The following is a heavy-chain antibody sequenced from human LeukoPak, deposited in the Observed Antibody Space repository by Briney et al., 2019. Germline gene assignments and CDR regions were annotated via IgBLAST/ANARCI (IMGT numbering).Heavy chain of an antibody. CDR3: ARHLSDYGDYAPFDY. J-gene: IGHJ4*02. CDR2: IYYSGST. CDR1: GGSISSYY. V-gene: IGHV4-59*08. Sequence: SETLSLTCTVSGGSISSYYWSWIRQPPGKGLEWIGYIYYSGSTNYNPSLKSRVTISVDTSKNQFFLKLSSVTAADTAVYYCARHLSDYGDYAPFDYWGQGTLVTVSS. D-gene: IGHD4-17*01.